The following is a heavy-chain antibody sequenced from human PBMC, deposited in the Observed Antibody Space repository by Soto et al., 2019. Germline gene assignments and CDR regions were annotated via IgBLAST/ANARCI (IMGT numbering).Heavy chain of an antibody. J-gene: IGHJ3*02. D-gene: IGHD2-15*01. CDR3: ARDVPYCSGGSCYLGAFDN. CDR2: IWYDGSNK. V-gene: IGHV3-33*01. CDR1: GFTFSSYG. Sequence: QVQLVESGGGVVQPGRSLRLSCAASGFTFSSYGMHWVRQAPGKGLEWVAVIWYDGSNKYYADSVKGRFTISRDNSKNTLYLQMNRLRAEDTAVYYCARDVPYCSGGSCYLGAFDNWGQGTMVTVSS.